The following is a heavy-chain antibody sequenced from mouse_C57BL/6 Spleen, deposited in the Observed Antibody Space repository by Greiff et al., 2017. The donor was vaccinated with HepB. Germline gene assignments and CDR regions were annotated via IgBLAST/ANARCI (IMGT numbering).Heavy chain of an antibody. CDR1: GYAFSSYW. Sequence: VKLMESGAELVKPGASVKISCKASGYAFSSYWMNWVKQRPGKGLEWIGQIYPGDGDTNYNGTFKGKATLTADKSSSTAYMQLSSLTSEDSAVYFCARWDGGGYFDYWGQGTTLTVSS. V-gene: IGHV1-80*01. CDR3: ARWDGGGYFDY. D-gene: IGHD2-3*01. CDR2: IYPGDGDT. J-gene: IGHJ2*01.